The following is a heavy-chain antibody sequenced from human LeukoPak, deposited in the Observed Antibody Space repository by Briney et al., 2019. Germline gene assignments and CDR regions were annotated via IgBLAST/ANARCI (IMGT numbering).Heavy chain of an antibody. J-gene: IGHJ4*02. D-gene: IGHD3-22*01. Sequence: PSETLSLTCAVYGGSFSGYYWSWIRQPPGKGLERIGEINHSGSTNYNPSLKSRVTISVDTSKNQFSLKLSSVTAADTAVYYCAREGPEYYYDSSSLWDYWGQGTLVTVSS. CDR3: AREGPEYYYDSSSLWDY. V-gene: IGHV4-34*01. CDR1: GGSFSGYY. CDR2: INHSGST.